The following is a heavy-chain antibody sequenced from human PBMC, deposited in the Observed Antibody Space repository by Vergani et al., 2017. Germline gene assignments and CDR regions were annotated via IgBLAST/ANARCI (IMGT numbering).Heavy chain of an antibody. CDR3: ASGAAAFDY. Sequence: QVQLVQSGAEVKKPGSSVKVSCKASGGTFSSYAISWVRQAPGQGLEWMGGIIPNSGGTNYAQKFQGWVTMTRDTSISTAYMELSRLRSDDTAVYYCASGAAAFDYWGQGTLVTVSS. CDR1: GGTFSSYA. J-gene: IGHJ4*02. V-gene: IGHV1-2*04. D-gene: IGHD6-19*01. CDR2: IIPNSGGT.